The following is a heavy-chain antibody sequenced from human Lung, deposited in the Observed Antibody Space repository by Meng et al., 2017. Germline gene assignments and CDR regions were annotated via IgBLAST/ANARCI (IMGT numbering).Heavy chain of an antibody. CDR3: ARRVHDGRHYHYFDY. CDR2: IYYSGAT. Sequence: QLQLQESGPGLVKPSETLYLTCTVSGGSISSCSNYWDWIHQPPGKRLEWIGSIYYSGATYYNPSLKSRVTMSVDTSKNQFSLRLSSVTAADTAVFYCARRVHDGRHYHYFDYWGQGALVTVSS. D-gene: IGHD3-16*01. J-gene: IGHJ4*02. CDR1: GGSISSCSNY. V-gene: IGHV4-39*01.